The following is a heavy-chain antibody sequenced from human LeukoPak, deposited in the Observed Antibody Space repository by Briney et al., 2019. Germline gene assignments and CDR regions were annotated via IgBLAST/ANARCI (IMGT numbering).Heavy chain of an antibody. D-gene: IGHD5-18*01. CDR3: ARGAHDSYDSLDFDY. Sequence: SETLSLTCAVYGGSFSGSYWSWIRQPPGKGLEWVGEIDHSASTNYNPSLKSRVAKSVDTSKIQFSRKLCSVTAADSGVYYCARGAHDSYDSLDFDYWGQGTLVTVSS. CDR2: IDHSAST. J-gene: IGHJ4*02. CDR1: GGSFSGSY. V-gene: IGHV4-34*01.